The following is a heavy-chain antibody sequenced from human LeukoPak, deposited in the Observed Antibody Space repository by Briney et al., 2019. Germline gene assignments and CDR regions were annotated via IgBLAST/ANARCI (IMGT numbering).Heavy chain of an antibody. V-gene: IGHV4-39*01. CDR3: ASPFKYGDYGDY. Sequence: SETLSLTCTVSGGSISSSSYYWGWIRQPPGKGLEWIGSIYYSGGTYYNPSLKSRVTISVDTSKNQFSLKLSSVTAADTAVYYCASPFKYGDYGDYWGQGTLVTVSS. CDR2: IYYSGGT. CDR1: GGSISSSSYY. D-gene: IGHD4-17*01. J-gene: IGHJ4*02.